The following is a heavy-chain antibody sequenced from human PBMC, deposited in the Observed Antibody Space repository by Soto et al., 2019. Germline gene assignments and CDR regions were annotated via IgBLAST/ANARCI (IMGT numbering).Heavy chain of an antibody. J-gene: IGHJ3*02. CDR2: INPNNGGT. V-gene: IGHV1-2*02. Sequence: GASVKVSCKASGYTFTGYYMNWVRQAPGQGLEWMGWINPNNGGTDYAQKFQGRVTLTRDTSISTTYMEVRRLRSDDTAVYYCARCQYYYDSSGRRGALDIWGQGTMVTVSS. CDR3: ARCQYYYDSSGRRGALDI. D-gene: IGHD3-22*01. CDR1: GYTFTGYY.